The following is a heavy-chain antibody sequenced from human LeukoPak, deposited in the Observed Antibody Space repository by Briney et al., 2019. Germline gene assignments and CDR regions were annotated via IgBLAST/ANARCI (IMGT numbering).Heavy chain of an antibody. CDR1: SGSYGSYY. D-gene: IGHD1-26*01. Sequence: SETLSLTCTVSSGSYGSYYWSWIRQPPGKGLEWIGYIYYSGNTNYDPSLKSRVTISVDTSKNQFSLKLSSVTAADTAVYYCARVWWELRLFDYWGQGTLVTVSS. V-gene: IGHV4-59*08. J-gene: IGHJ4*02. CDR3: ARVWWELRLFDY. CDR2: IYYSGNT.